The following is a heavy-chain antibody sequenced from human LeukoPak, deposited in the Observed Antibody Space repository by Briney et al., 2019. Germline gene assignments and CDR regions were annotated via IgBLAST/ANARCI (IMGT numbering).Heavy chain of an antibody. Sequence: GGSLRLSCAASGFTFSSYAMSWVRQAPGKGLEWVSGISSSGGSTYYADSVKGRFTISRDNCKNTLFLQMNSLRAEDTALYYCASTLAYSSGWYRWGQGTLVTVSS. CDR1: GFTFSSYA. CDR2: ISSSGGST. D-gene: IGHD6-19*01. V-gene: IGHV3-23*01. J-gene: IGHJ5*02. CDR3: ASTLAYSSGWYR.